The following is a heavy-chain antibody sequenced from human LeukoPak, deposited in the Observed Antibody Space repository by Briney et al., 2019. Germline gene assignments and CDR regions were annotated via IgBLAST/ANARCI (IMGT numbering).Heavy chain of an antibody. CDR3: ARERRYDYGDYGVDY. Sequence: SETLSHTCTVSGGSISSYYWSWIRQPPGKGLEWIGYIYYSGSTNYNPSLKSRVTISVDTSKNQFSLKLSSVTAADTAVYYCARERRYDYGDYGVDYWGQGTLVTVSS. D-gene: IGHD4-17*01. CDR2: IYYSGST. V-gene: IGHV4-59*01. CDR1: GGSISSYY. J-gene: IGHJ4*02.